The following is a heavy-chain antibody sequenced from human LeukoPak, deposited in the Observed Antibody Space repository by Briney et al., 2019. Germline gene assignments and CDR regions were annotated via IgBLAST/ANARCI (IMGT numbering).Heavy chain of an antibody. CDR2: ISSSGSTI. CDR3: ASDIGLLDY. V-gene: IGHV3-48*04. CDR1: GFTFSGYG. J-gene: IGHJ4*02. D-gene: IGHD1-26*01. Sequence: GGSLRLPCAASGFTFSGYGMHWVRQAPGKGLEWVSYISSSGSTIYYADSVKGRFTISRDNAKNSLYLQMNSLRAEDTAVYYCASDIGLLDYWGQGTLVTVSS.